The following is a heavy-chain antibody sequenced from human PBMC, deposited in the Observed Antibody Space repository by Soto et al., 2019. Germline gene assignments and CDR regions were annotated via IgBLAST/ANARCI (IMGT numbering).Heavy chain of an antibody. V-gene: IGHV1-18*04. D-gene: IGHD2-21*02. J-gene: IGHJ5*02. Sequence: ASVKVSCKASGYTFTSYGISWVRQAPGQGLEWMRWISAYNGNTNYAQKLQGRVTMTTDTSTSTAYMELRSLRSDDTAVYYCAWAYCGGDCYTNWFDPWGQGTLVTVSS. CDR3: AWAYCGGDCYTNWFDP. CDR2: ISAYNGNT. CDR1: GYTFTSYG.